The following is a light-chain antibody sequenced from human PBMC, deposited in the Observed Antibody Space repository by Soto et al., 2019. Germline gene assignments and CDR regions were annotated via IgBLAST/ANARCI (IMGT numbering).Light chain of an antibody. CDR1: SSDVGGYDY. CDR3: SSYTTASTRVL. J-gene: IGLJ2*01. V-gene: IGLV2-14*03. CDR2: DVS. Sequence: QSALTQPASVSGSPGQSITISCTGTSSDVGGYDYVSWFQLHPGKAPKLMIYDVSNRPSGVSNRFSGSKSGNTASLTISGLQTEDEADYYCSSYTTASTRVLFGGGTQLTVL.